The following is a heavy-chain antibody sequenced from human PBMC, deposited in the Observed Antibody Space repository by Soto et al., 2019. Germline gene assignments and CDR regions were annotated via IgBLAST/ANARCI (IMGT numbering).Heavy chain of an antibody. CDR2: ISSRSRSI. V-gene: IGHV3-21*01. CDR1: GVTFSSYS. J-gene: IGHJ4*02. D-gene: IGHD2-21*02. Sequence: VGSRRLACAASGVTFSSYSMHWDRQAPGKGLEWVSSISSRSRSIYYADSQKGRFTISRDNTKNSLYLQMNNLRAEDTAVYYCARDRGDHQGLVPYSFDHRGQGTLVTLSS. CDR3: ARDRGDHQGLVPYSFDH.